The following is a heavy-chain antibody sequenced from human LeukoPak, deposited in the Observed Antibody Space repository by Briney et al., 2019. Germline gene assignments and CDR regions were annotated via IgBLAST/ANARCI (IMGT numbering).Heavy chain of an antibody. CDR2: IYHSGST. J-gene: IGHJ4*02. D-gene: IGHD2-2*01. CDR3: ASLAVVPAAILDY. CDR1: GGSISSYY. Sequence: SETLSLTCTVSGGSISSYYWSWIRQPPGKGLEWIGYIYHSGSTYYNPSLKSRVTISVDRSKNQFSLKLSSVTAADTAVYYCASLAVVPAAILDYWGQGTLVTVSS. V-gene: IGHV4-59*12.